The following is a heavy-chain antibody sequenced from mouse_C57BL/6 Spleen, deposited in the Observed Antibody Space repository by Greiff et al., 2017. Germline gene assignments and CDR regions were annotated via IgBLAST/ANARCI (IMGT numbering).Heavy chain of an antibody. Sequence: QVQLQQPGAELVRPGSSLKLSCTASGYTFTSYWMHWVQQSPIQGLEWIGNIDPSDSETHYNQKFKDQVTLTVDKSSSTAYMQLSSLTSEDSAVYYCARNLELRGYAMDYWCQGTSVTVSS. J-gene: IGHJ4*01. CDR3: ARNLELRGYAMDY. CDR2: IDPSDSET. D-gene: IGHD2-4*01. CDR1: GYTFTSYW. V-gene: IGHV1-52*01.